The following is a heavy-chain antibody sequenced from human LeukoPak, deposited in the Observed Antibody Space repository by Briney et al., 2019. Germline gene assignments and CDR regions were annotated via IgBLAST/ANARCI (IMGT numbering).Heavy chain of an antibody. D-gene: IGHD2-8*01. J-gene: IGHJ5*02. CDR3: ARDPQYCTNGVCFNWFDP. V-gene: IGHV1-18*01. CDR2: ISAYNGNT. CDR1: GYTFTSYG. Sequence: ASVKVSCKASGYTFTSYGNSWVRQAPGQGLEWMGWISAYNGNTNYAQKLQGRVTMTTDTSTSTAYMELRSLRSDDTAVYYCARDPQYCTNGVCFNWFDPWGQGTLVTVSS.